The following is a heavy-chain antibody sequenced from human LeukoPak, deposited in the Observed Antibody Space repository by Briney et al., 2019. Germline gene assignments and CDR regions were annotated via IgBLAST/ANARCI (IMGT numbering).Heavy chain of an antibody. V-gene: IGHV4-34*01. Sequence: PSETLSLTCAVYGGSFSGYYWSWIRQPPGKGLEWIGEINHSGSTNYNPSLKSRVTISVDTSKNQFSLKLSSVAAADTAVYYCARDSDGIAAPFDYWGQGTLVTVSS. D-gene: IGHD6-13*01. CDR1: GGSFSGYY. CDR2: INHSGST. CDR3: ARDSDGIAAPFDY. J-gene: IGHJ4*02.